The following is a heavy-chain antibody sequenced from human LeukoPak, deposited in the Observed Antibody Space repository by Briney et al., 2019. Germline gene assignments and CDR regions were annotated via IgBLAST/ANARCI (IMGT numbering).Heavy chain of an antibody. D-gene: IGHD6-19*01. CDR1: GFTFSTYS. CDR3: AKGGFSSGWYGPLNWFDP. CDR2: ISGSGGST. V-gene: IGHV3-23*01. J-gene: IGHJ5*02. Sequence: AGGSLRLSCAASGFTFSTYSMNWVRQAPGKGLEWVSAISGSGGSTYYADSVKGRFTISRDNSKNTLYLQMNSLRAEDTAVYYCAKGGFSSGWYGPLNWFDPWGQGTLVTVPS.